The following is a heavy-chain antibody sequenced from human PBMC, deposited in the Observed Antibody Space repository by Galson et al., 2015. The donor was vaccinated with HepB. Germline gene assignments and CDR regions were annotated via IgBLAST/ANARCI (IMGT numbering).Heavy chain of an antibody. CDR2: IYHSGST. CDR3: ARHQVAGDSAFDI. Sequence: SETLSLTCAVSGGSISSSNWWSWVRQPPGKGLEWIGEIYHSGSTNYNPSLKSRVTISVDKSKNQFSLKLSSVTAADTAVYYCARHQVAGDSAFDIWGQGTMVTVSS. D-gene: IGHD6-19*01. J-gene: IGHJ3*02. V-gene: IGHV4-4*02. CDR1: GGSISSSNW.